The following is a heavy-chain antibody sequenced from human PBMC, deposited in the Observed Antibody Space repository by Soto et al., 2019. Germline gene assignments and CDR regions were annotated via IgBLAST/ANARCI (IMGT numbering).Heavy chain of an antibody. CDR3: ARHVVRSSSWYRMYYGMDV. J-gene: IGHJ6*02. Sequence: KPSETLSLTCTVSGGSISSSSYYWGWIRQPPGKGLEWIGSIYYSGSTYYNPSLKSRVTISVDTSKNQFSLKLSSVTAADTAVYYCARHVVRSSSWYRMYYGMDVCGQGTTVTVSS. CDR1: GGSISSSSYY. V-gene: IGHV4-39*01. CDR2: IYYSGST. D-gene: IGHD6-13*01.